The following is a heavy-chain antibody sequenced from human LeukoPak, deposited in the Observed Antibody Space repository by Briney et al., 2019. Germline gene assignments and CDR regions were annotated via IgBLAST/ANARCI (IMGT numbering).Heavy chain of an antibody. CDR3: ARHDQRCSGGNCTAMGVDY. D-gene: IGHD2-15*01. J-gene: IGHJ4*02. V-gene: IGHV5-51*01. CDR2: IYPGDSDT. Sequence: GESLKISCEGSGYRFSNYWNAWVRQMPGKGLEWMGIIYPGDSDTRYSPSFQGQVTISADKSITTAYLQWSSLKASDSAIYYCARHDQRCSGGNCTAMGVDYWGQGTLVTVSS. CDR1: GYRFSNYW.